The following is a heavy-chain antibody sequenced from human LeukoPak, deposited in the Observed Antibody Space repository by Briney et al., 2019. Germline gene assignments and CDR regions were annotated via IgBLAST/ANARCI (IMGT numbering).Heavy chain of an antibody. Sequence: PSETLSLTCTVSGGSISSGGYYWGWVRQPPGKCREWLGYIYDSGSTYYTPYAKSRVTISVDTSKNQFSLKLRSVTAADTAVYYYARRPRNGGGYDGPSGLDYWGQGTLVTVSS. CDR3: ARRPRNGGGYDGPSGLDY. D-gene: IGHD5-12*01. J-gene: IGHJ4*02. CDR2: IYDSGST. CDR1: GGSISSGGYY. V-gene: IGHV4-30-2*01.